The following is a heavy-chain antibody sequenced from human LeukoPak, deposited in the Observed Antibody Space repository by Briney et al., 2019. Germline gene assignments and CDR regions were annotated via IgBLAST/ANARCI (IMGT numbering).Heavy chain of an antibody. D-gene: IGHD3-22*01. CDR1: GFTFSSYW. J-gene: IGHJ4*02. CDR2: IKSDGSIT. CDR3: AERDSSGFIDY. V-gene: IGHV3-74*01. Sequence: PGGSLRLSCATSGFTFSSYWMHWVRQAPGKGLVWVSRIKSDGSITNYADSVKGRFTISRDNSKNTLYLQMNSLRAEDTAVYYCAERDSSGFIDYWGQGTLVTVSS.